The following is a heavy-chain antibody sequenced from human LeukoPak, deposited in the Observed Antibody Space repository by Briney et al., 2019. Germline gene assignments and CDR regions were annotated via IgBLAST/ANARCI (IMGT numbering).Heavy chain of an antibody. V-gene: IGHV3-11*01. Sequence: GGSLRLSCAASGFAFSDYYMSWIRQAPGKGLEWVSYMSSSGSIIYYADSVKGRFAISRDNAKNSLYLQMDSLRAEDTAVYYCARDRGPRAFDIWGQGTMVTVSS. CDR2: MSSSGSII. CDR1: GFAFSDYY. CDR3: ARDRGPRAFDI. J-gene: IGHJ3*02.